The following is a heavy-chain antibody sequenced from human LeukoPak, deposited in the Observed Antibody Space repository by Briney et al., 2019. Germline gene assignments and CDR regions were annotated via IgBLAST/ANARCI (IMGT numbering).Heavy chain of an antibody. V-gene: IGHV3-21*01. CDR1: GFTFSSYS. CDR3: ARDLSDMVRGVVDY. CDR2: ISSSSSYI. D-gene: IGHD3-10*01. Sequence: GGSLRLSCAAPGFTFSSYSMNWVRQAPGKGLEWVSSISSSSSYIYYAGSVKGRFTISRDNAKNSLYLQMNSLRAEDTAVYYCARDLSDMVRGVVDYWGQGTLVTVSS. J-gene: IGHJ4*02.